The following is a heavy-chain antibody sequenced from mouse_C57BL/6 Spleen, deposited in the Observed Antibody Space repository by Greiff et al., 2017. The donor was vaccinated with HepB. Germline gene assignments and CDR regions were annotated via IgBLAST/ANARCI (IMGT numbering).Heavy chain of an antibody. V-gene: IGHV2-2*01. Sequence: QVQLKESGPGLVQPSQRLSITCTVSGFSLTSYGVHWVRQSPGKGLEWLGVIWSGGSTDYHAAFISRLSISKDTSKSQVFFKMNSLQAEDTSIDYGAIGYYGYGCADWGQGTRGTVSA. CDR3: AIGYYGYGCAD. CDR1: GFSLTSYG. J-gene: IGHJ3*01. D-gene: IGHD2-2*01. CDR2: IWSGGST.